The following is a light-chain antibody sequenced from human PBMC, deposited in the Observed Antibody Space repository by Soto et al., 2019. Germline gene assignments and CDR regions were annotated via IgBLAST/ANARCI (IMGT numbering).Light chain of an antibody. CDR2: WAS. J-gene: IGKJ1*01. V-gene: IGKV4-1*01. CDR1: QSVLCSANNKNC. CDR3: QQYYSTPRT. Sequence: DIVMTQSPDSLAVSLGERATINSKSSQSVLCSANNKNCLACYQQKPGQPPKLLLYWASTRESRVPDRFSGSRSGTDFTLTISSLQAEDVAVYYCQQYYSTPRTFGQGTKVEIK.